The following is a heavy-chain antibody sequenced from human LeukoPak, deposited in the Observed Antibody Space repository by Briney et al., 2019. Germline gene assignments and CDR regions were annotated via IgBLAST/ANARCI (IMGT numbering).Heavy chain of an antibody. D-gene: IGHD6-6*01. J-gene: IGHJ6*03. Sequence: PGGSLRLSCAASGFTFSSYGMHWVRQAPGKGLEWVAVISDDGSNKYYADSVKGRFTISRDNSKNTLYLQMNSLRAEDTAVYYCVKGPWEYTSYYYYYYMDVWGKGTTVTVSS. CDR1: GFTFSSYG. CDR2: ISDDGSNK. CDR3: VKGPWEYTSYYYYYYMDV. V-gene: IGHV3-30*18.